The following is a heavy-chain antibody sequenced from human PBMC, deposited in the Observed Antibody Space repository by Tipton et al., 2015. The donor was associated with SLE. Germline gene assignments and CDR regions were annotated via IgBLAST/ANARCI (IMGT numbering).Heavy chain of an antibody. CDR3: AKDHSSSSYYYYGMDV. V-gene: IGHV3-33*06. J-gene: IGHJ6*02. Sequence: RSLRLSCAASGFTVSSNYMSWVRQAPGKGLEWVAVIWYDGSNKYYADSVKGRFTISRDNSKNTLYLQMNSLRAEDTAVYYCAKDHSSSSYYYYGMDVWGQGTTVTVSS. CDR1: GFTVSSNY. CDR2: IWYDGSNK. D-gene: IGHD6-6*01.